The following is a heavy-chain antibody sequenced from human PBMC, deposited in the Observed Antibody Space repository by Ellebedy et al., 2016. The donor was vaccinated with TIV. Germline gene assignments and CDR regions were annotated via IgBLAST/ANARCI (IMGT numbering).Heavy chain of an antibody. J-gene: IGHJ4*02. D-gene: IGHD6-6*01. CDR3: AKASAAARPYFFDY. V-gene: IGHV3-52*01. CDR2: IKCDGSEK. CDR1: GFTFSSSW. Sequence: GESLKISCAASGFTFSSSWMHWVCQAPEKGLEWVADIKCDGSEKYYVDSVKGRFTISRDNSKNTLYLLMDSLRAEDAAVYYCAKASAAARPYFFDYWGQGTLVTVSS.